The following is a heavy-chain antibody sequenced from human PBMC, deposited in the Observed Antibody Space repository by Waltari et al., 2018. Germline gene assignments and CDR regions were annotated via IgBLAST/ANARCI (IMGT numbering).Heavy chain of an antibody. Sequence: QVQLVESGGGVVQPGESLRLSCAASGFSFNSYAMQWVRQAPGGGLEWVAFIRYDGSNKYYADSVKGRFTISRDNSKNTLYLQMNSLRTEDTAVYYCAKDMGIYGAYGFDAVDIWGQGTMVTVSA. CDR2: IRYDGSNK. D-gene: IGHD4-17*01. J-gene: IGHJ3*02. CDR1: GFSFNSYA. V-gene: IGHV3-30*02. CDR3: AKDMGIYGAYGFDAVDI.